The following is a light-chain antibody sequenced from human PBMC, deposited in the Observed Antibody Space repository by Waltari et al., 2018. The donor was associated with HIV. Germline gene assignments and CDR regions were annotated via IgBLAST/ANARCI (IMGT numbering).Light chain of an antibody. V-gene: IGLV2-11*01. CDR1: SRDAGDYKY. J-gene: IGLJ2*01. CDR2: DVT. CDR3: CSHAGTSSFVI. Sequence: QSALTQPRPVSGSPGQSVTISCTGTSRDAGDYKYVPWYQNHPGKAPKLIIYDVTERPSGVPDRFSGSKSGNTASLTISGLQAEDEADYFCCSHAGTSSFVIFGGGTKLTVL.